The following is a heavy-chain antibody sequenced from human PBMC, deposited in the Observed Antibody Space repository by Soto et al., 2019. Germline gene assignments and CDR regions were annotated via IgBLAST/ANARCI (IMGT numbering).Heavy chain of an antibody. V-gene: IGHV5-51*01. D-gene: IGHD1-1*01. CDR2: IYPGDSDT. CDR3: ARHMRHSPRVPYYYYYMDV. J-gene: IGHJ6*03. Sequence: GESLKISCKGSGYSFTSYWIGWVRQMPGKGLEWMGIIYPGDSDTRYSPSFQGQVTISADKSISTASLQWSSLKASDTAMYYCARHMRHSPRVPYYYYYMDVWGKGTTVPVSS. CDR1: GYSFTSYW.